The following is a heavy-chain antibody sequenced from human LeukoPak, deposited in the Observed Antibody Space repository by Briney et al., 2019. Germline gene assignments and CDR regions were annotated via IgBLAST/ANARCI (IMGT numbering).Heavy chain of an antibody. D-gene: IGHD3-9*01. Sequence: GGSLRLSCAASGFTFSSYSMNWVRQAPGKGLEWVSSISSSSSYIYYADSVKGRFTISRDNAKNSLYLQMNSLRAEDTAVYYCALGILTGYANDYWGQGTLVTVSS. CDR2: ISSSSSYI. V-gene: IGHV3-21*01. CDR1: GFTFSSYS. J-gene: IGHJ4*02. CDR3: ALGILTGYANDY.